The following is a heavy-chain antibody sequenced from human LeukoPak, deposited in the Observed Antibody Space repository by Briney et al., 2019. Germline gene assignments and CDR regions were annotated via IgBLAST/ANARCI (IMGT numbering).Heavy chain of an antibody. CDR3: TRFVYGAAADETGGH. Sequence: GGTLRLSCAASGFTFSSYSMNWVRQAPGKGLERVSSISSSSSYIYYADSVKGRFTISRDNARNSLYLQMNSLRAEDTAVYYCTRFVYGAAADETGGHWGQGTLVTVSS. D-gene: IGHD6-13*01. V-gene: IGHV3-21*04. CDR1: GFTFSSYS. CDR2: ISSSSSYI. J-gene: IGHJ4*02.